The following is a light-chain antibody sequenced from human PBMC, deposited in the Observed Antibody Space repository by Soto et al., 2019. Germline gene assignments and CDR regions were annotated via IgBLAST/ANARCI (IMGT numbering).Light chain of an antibody. CDR3: QQYNSWPLT. Sequence: EIVMTQSPATLSLSPGERATLSCRASQSVSSNLAWYQQKPGQAPRLLIYGASTRATGIPARFSGSGSGTEFTLAISSLQSEDFAVYYCQQYNSWPLTFSGGTKVDIK. V-gene: IGKV3-15*01. J-gene: IGKJ4*01. CDR1: QSVSSN. CDR2: GAS.